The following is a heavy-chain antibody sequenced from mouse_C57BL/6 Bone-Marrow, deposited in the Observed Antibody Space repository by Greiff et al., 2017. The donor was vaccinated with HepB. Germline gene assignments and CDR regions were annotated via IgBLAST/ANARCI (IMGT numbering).Heavy chain of an antibody. J-gene: IGHJ2*01. Sequence: QFQLQQPGAELVKPGASVKLSCKASGYTFTSYWMHWVKQRPGQGLEWIGMIHPNSGSTNYNEKFKSKATLTVDKASSTAYMQLSSLTSEDSAVYYCARWRDYYGSSLGYFDYGGQGTTITVSS. V-gene: IGHV1-64*01. D-gene: IGHD1-1*01. CDR3: ARWRDYYGSSLGYFDY. CDR1: GYTFTSYW. CDR2: IHPNSGST.